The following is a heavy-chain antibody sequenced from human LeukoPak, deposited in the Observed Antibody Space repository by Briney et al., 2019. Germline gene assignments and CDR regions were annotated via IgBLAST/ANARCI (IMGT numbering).Heavy chain of an antibody. CDR1: GFTFSSYS. D-gene: IGHD1-26*01. V-gene: IGHV3-21*01. CDR3: ARGYSGTSDY. J-gene: IGHJ4*02. Sequence: AGGSLRLSCAASGFTFSSYSMSWVRQAPGKGLEWVSSISSSSSYIYYADSMKGRFTISRDNAKNSLYLQMNSLRAEDTAVYYCARGYSGTSDYWGQGTLVTVSS. CDR2: ISSSSSYI.